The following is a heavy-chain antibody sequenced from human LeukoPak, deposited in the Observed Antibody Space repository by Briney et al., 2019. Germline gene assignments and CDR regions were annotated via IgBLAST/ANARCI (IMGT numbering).Heavy chain of an antibody. Sequence: GGSLRLSCAASGLTLRHFAMNWVRQAPGKGLEWVSSIASDGDTFYAGSVKGRFTISRDISTNTLHLQMNSLRADDTAIYFCANEAHRHLDLHNWGRGTLVTVST. V-gene: IGHV3-23*01. CDR2: IASDGDT. CDR3: ANEAHRHLDLHN. CDR1: GLTLRHFA. J-gene: IGHJ4*02.